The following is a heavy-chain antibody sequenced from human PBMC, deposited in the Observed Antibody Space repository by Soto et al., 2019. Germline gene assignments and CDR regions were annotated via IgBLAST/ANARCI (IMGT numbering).Heavy chain of an antibody. CDR2: IVPMLGTP. Sequence: QVQLVQSGAEVKEPGSSVRVSCKASGGTFDNFIMNWVRQTPGQGLEWMGGIVPMLGTPTYAEKFKGRVTTSATGSTSTRYVGVTSLTSEDTAIYECARNGTYSSSLSQCAGMAVWGQGTTVTVS. D-gene: IGHD1-26*01. CDR1: GGTFDNFI. V-gene: IGHV1-69*01. CDR3: ARNGTYSSSLSQCAGMAV. J-gene: IGHJ6*02.